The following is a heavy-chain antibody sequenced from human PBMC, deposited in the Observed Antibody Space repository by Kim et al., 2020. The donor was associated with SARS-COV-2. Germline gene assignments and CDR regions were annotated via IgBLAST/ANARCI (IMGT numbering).Heavy chain of an antibody. CDR3: ARGSKQYGMDV. CDR1: GGSFSGYY. Sequence: SETLSLTCAVYGGSFSGYYWSWIRQPPGKGLEWIGEINHSGSTNYNPSLKSRVTISVDTSKNQFSLKLSSVTAADTAVYYCARGSKQYGMDVWGQGTTVTVSS. CDR2: INHSGST. J-gene: IGHJ6*02. V-gene: IGHV4-34*01.